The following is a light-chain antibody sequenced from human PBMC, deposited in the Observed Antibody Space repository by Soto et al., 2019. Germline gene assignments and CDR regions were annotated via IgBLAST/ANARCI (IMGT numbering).Light chain of an antibody. V-gene: IGKV1-5*01. CDR3: QQYNSYSYT. Sequence: DIQMTQSPSTLSASVGDRVTITCRASQRISSWLAWYQQKPGKAPKLLIYDASSLESGVPSRFSGSGSGTEFTLTISSLQPDDFATSYCQQYNSYSYTFGQGTKLEIK. J-gene: IGKJ2*01. CDR1: QRISSW. CDR2: DAS.